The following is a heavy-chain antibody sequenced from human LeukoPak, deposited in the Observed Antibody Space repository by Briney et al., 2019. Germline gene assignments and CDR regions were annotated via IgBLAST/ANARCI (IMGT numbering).Heavy chain of an antibody. V-gene: IGHV3-23*01. D-gene: IGHD3-9*01. CDR1: GFTFSSYA. CDR3: AKDQTILSGYATFDY. CDR2: IGGSGDST. Sequence: PGGSLRLSCAASGFTFSSYAMNWVRQAPGKGLEWVSSIGGSGDSTSYADPVKGRFTISRDNSKNTLYLQMNSLRAEDTAVYYCAKDQTILSGYATFDYWGQGTLVTVSS. J-gene: IGHJ4*02.